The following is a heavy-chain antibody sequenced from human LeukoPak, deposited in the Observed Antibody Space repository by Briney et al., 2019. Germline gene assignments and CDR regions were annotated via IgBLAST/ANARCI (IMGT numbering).Heavy chain of an antibody. CDR1: GYTFTSYY. J-gene: IGHJ4*02. D-gene: IGHD4-23*01. CDR3: ARDQTDYGGNRGSFDY. CDR2: INPSGGST. V-gene: IGHV1-46*01. Sequence: ASVKVSCKASGYTFTSYYMHWVRQAPGQGLEWMGIINPSGGSTSYAQKFQGRVTMTRDTSTSTVYMELSSLRSEDTAVYYCARDQTDYGGNRGSFDYWGQGTLVTVSS.